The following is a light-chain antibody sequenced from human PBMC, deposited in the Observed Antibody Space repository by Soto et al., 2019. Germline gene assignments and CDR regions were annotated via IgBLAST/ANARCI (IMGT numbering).Light chain of an antibody. V-gene: IGLV2-23*02. Sequence: QSVLTQPASVSGSPGQSITISCTGTSSDVGSYNLVSWYQQLPGKAPKLIIYEVNEWPSGISDRFSGSKSGNTASLTISGLQGEDEADYYCCSYVGSSILMFGGGTKVTVL. CDR1: SSDVGSYNL. CDR2: EVN. CDR3: CSYVGSSILM. J-gene: IGLJ3*02.